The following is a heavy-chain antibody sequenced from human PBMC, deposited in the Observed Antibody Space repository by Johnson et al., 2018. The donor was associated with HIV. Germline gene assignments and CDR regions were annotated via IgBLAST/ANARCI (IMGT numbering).Heavy chain of an antibody. CDR2: INWNGGRT. Sequence: VQLVESGGGVVRPGGSLRLSCAGSGFIFDDYDMTWVRQPPGKGLEWVSGINWNGGRTGYADSVKGRFTISRENAKNTLYLQMNSMRAEDTDVYYFSRSGPNWAFDFWGQGTMVTVSS. D-gene: IGHD1-1*01. V-gene: IGHV3-20*04. J-gene: IGHJ3*01. CDR1: GFIFDDYD. CDR3: SRSGPNWAFDF.